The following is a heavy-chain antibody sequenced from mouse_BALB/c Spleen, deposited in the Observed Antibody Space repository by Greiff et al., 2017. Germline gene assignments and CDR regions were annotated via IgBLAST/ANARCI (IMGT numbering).Heavy chain of an antibody. J-gene: IGHJ2*01. Sequence: QVQLQQSGPGLVQPSQSLSITCTVSGFSLTSYGVHWVRQSPGKGLEWLGVIWSGGSTDYNAAFISRLSISKDNSKSQVFFKMNSLQANDTAIYYCARNRGYYGSSYEYFDYWGQGTTLTVSS. V-gene: IGHV2-2*02. CDR2: IWSGGST. CDR1: GFSLTSYG. D-gene: IGHD1-1*01. CDR3: ARNRGYYGSSYEYFDY.